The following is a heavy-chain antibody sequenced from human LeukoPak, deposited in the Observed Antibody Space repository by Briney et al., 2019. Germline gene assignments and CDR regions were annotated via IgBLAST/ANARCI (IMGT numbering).Heavy chain of an antibody. V-gene: IGHV4-59*01. J-gene: IGHJ6*03. CDR1: GGSLSSYY. CDR3: ARGEWELGYYMDV. CDR2: ISYSGST. Sequence: SETLSLICTVSGGSLSSYYWSWIRQPPGKGLEGIGYISYSGSTNYIPSLKSRVTISVDTSKNQFSLKLNSVTAADTAVYYCARGEWELGYYMDVWGKGTTVTISS. D-gene: IGHD1-26*01.